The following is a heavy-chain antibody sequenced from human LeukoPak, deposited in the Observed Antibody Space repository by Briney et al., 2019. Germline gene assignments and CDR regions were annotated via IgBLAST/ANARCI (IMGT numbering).Heavy chain of an antibody. D-gene: IGHD6-13*01. CDR3: AREFGSRLNNWFDP. Sequence: GGSLRLSCAASGFTFSSYSMNWVRQVPGKGLEWVSSISSSSSYIYYADSVKGRFTISRDNAKNSLYLQMNSLRAEDTAVYYCAREFGSRLNNWFDPWGQGTLVTVSS. CDR1: GFTFSSYS. CDR2: ISSSSSYI. J-gene: IGHJ5*02. V-gene: IGHV3-21*01.